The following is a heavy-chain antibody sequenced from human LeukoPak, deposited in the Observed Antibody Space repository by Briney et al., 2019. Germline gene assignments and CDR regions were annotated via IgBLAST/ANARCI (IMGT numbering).Heavy chain of an antibody. CDR2: IYPGGSDT. CDR1: GYSFTSYW. V-gene: IGHV5-51*01. D-gene: IGHD3-10*01. J-gene: IGHJ5*02. Sequence: REESLKISCKGSGYSFTSYWIGWVRQKPGKGLEYMGIIYPGGSDTRDSPSFQGQVTSSADKSISTAYLQWSSLKASHTAMYYCARGNTHYYGSVIKVNWFDPWGQGTLVTVSS. CDR3: ARGNTHYYGSVIKVNWFDP.